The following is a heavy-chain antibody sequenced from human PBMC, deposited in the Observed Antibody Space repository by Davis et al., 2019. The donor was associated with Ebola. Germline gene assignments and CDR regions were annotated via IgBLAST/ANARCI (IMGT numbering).Heavy chain of an antibody. V-gene: IGHV3-30*18. CDR2: ISYDGSNK. Sequence: GESLKISCAASGFTFSSYGMHWVRQAPGKGLQWVAIISYDGSNKFYADSVKGRFTISRDNSKNTLYLQMNSLRAEDTAVYYCAKDAHTPKYPEWLVEIEYFQHWGQGTLVTVSS. D-gene: IGHD6-19*01. J-gene: IGHJ1*01. CDR1: GFTFSSYG. CDR3: AKDAHTPKYPEWLVEIEYFQH.